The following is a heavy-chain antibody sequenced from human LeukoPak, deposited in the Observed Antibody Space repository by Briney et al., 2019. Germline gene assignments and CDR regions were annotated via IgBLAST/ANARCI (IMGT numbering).Heavy chain of an antibody. CDR1: GYNFGIFG. CDR3: ARVGVVVPAAWFDP. V-gene: IGHV1-18*01. Sequence: ASVNVSCKASGYNFGIFGMSWVRQAPGQGLEWMGWISADSGNTNYAQKLQGRVTMTTDTSTSTAYLELASLRSDDTAVYYCARVGVVVPAAWFDPWGRGTLVTVSS. J-gene: IGHJ5*02. CDR2: ISADSGNT. D-gene: IGHD2-2*01.